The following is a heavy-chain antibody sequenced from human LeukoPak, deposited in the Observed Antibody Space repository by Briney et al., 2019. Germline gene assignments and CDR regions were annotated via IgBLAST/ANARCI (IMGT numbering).Heavy chain of an antibody. D-gene: IGHD6-19*01. CDR3: ARDLGSGWYRGNYFDY. CDR1: GYTFTSYA. CDR2: INPNSGGT. J-gene: IGHJ4*02. Sequence: ASVKVSCKASGYTFTSYAMNWVRQAPGQGLEWMGWINPNSGGTNYAQKFQGWVTMTRDTSISTAYMELSRLRSDDTAVYYCARDLGSGWYRGNYFDYWGQGTLVTVSS. V-gene: IGHV1-2*04.